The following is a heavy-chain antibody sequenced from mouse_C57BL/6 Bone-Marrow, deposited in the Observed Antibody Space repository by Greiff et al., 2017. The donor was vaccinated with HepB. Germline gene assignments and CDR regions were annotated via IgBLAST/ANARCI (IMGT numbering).Heavy chain of an antibody. D-gene: IGHD2-5*01. J-gene: IGHJ4*01. V-gene: IGHV1-18*01. CDR3: AGGDLNYSNPYYAMDY. CDR2: INPNNGGT. Sequence: VQLQQSGPELVKPGASVKIPCKASGYTFTDYNMDWVKQSHGKSLEWIGDINPNNGGTIYNQKFKGKATLTVDKSSSTAYMALRSLTSEDTAVYYCAGGDLNYSNPYYAMDYWGQGTSVTVSS. CDR1: GYTFTDYN.